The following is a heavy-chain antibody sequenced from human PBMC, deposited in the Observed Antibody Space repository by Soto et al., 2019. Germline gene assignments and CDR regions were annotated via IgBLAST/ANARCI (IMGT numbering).Heavy chain of an antibody. D-gene: IGHD5-12*01. CDR1: GGSISSYY. J-gene: IGHJ4*02. CDR2: IYYSGST. V-gene: IGHV4-59*08. CDR3: ARTGRDGYNYNFDY. Sequence: QVQLQESGPGLVKPSETLSLTCTVSGGSISSYYWSWIRQPPGKGLEWIGYIYYSGSTNYNPSLNSRVTISVDTSKNQSSLKLSSVTAADTAVYYCARTGRDGYNYNFDYWGQGTLVTVSS.